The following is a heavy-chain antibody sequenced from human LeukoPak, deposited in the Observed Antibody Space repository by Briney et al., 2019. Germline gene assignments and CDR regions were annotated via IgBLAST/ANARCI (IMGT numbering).Heavy chain of an antibody. J-gene: IGHJ6*02. CDR1: GFTFSSYA. V-gene: IGHV3-23*01. CDR3: AKGIAAAGTMVVASYYGMDV. D-gene: IGHD6-13*01. Sequence: PGGSLRLSCAASGFTFSSYAMSWVRQAPGKGLEWVSTISGSGGSTYYADSVKGRFTISRDNSKNTLYLQMNSPRAEDTAVYYCAKGIAAAGTMVVASYYGMDVWGQGTTVTVSS. CDR2: ISGSGGST.